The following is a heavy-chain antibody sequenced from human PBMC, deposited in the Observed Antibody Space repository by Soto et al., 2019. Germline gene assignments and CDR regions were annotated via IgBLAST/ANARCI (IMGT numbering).Heavy chain of an antibody. CDR3: ARAHYGDYGYGMDV. D-gene: IGHD4-17*01. CDR2: IYHTGTT. Sequence: QLQLQESGSGLVKPSQTLSLACAVSGGSISSGGYSWSWIRQPPGKGLEWIGYIYHTGTTYYNPSRKSRVTISVDRSRNKFSLKLSSVTAADTAVYYCARAHYGDYGYGMDVWGQGTTVTVSS. J-gene: IGHJ6*02. V-gene: IGHV4-30-2*01. CDR1: GGSISSGGYS.